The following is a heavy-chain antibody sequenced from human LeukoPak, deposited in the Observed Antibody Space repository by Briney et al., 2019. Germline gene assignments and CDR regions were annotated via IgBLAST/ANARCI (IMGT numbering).Heavy chain of an antibody. CDR1: GFTFNNYG. CDR2: IRYNGNNQ. D-gene: IGHD3-10*01. Sequence: GGSLRLSCAASGFTFNNYGMHWVRQAPGKGLEWVAFIRYNGNNQYYADSVKGRFTISRDNSKNTLYLQMDSLKGDDTAVYYCAEDSAFYYIDVWGKGTTVIISS. V-gene: IGHV3-30*02. J-gene: IGHJ6*03. CDR3: AEDSAFYYIDV.